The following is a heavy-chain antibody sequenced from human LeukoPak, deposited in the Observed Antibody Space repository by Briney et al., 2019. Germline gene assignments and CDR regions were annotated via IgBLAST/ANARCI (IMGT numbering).Heavy chain of an antibody. CDR1: GFTFSSYA. D-gene: IGHD6-19*01. CDR2: ISGSGGST. J-gene: IGHJ4*02. V-gene: IGHV3-23*01. Sequence: GGSLILSCAASGFTFSSYAMSWVRQAPGKGLEWVSAISGSGGSTYYADSVKGRFTISRDNSKNTLYLQMNSLRAEDTAVYYCAEVFFSSSGCYFDYWGQGTLVTVSS. CDR3: AEVFFSSSGCYFDY.